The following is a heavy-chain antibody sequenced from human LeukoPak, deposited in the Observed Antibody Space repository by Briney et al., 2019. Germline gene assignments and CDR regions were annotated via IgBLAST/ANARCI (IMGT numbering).Heavy chain of an antibody. D-gene: IGHD3-10*01. J-gene: IGHJ3*02. V-gene: IGHV4-59*01. CDR3: ARFMVRGVNAFDI. CDR1: GGYISSFY. Sequence: SETLSLTCTVSGGYISSFYWSWIRQPPGKGLEWIGYIYYTGSTNYNPSLKSRVTISVDTSKNQFSLKLSSVTAADTAVYYCARFMVRGVNAFDIWGQGTMVTVSS. CDR2: IYYTGST.